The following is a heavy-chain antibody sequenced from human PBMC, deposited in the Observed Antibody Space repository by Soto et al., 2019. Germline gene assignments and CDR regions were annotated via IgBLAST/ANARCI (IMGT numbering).Heavy chain of an antibody. V-gene: IGHV3-30-3*01. D-gene: IGHD6-19*01. CDR3: ARGESGRWKDAFDI. J-gene: IGHJ3*02. CDR1: GFTFSSYA. CDR2: ISYDGSNK. Sequence: QVQLVESGGGVVQPGRSLRLSCAASGFTFSSYAMHWVRQAPGKGLEWVAVISYDGSNKYYADSVKGRFTISRDNSKNTLYLQMNSLRAEDTAVYSCARGESGRWKDAFDIWGQGTMVTVSS.